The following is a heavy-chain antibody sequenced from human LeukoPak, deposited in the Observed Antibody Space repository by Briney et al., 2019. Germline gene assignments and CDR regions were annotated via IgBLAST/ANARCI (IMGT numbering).Heavy chain of an antibody. Sequence: GESLKISCKGSGYRFSSYWIVWVRQMPGKGLEWMGIIYPDDSNTRYSPSFQGQVTISADKSINTAYLQWSSLKASDTAMYYCALQPGYCSNSICSHFDFWGQGTLVTVSS. CDR1: GYRFSSYW. CDR3: ALQPGYCSNSICSHFDF. CDR2: IYPDDSNT. D-gene: IGHD2-2*01. J-gene: IGHJ4*02. V-gene: IGHV5-51*01.